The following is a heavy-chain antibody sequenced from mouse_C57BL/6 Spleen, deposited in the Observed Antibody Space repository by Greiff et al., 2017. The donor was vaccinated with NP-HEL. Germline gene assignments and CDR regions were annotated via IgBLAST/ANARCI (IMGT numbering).Heavy chain of an antibody. V-gene: IGHV5-16*01. CDR1: GFTFSDYY. J-gene: IGHJ4*01. CDR3: ARDRSNLMDY. Sequence: EVKVVESEGGLVQPGSSMKLSCTASGFTFSDYYMAWVRQVPEKGLEWVANINYDGSSTYYLDSLKSRFIISRDNAKNILYLQMSSLKSEDTATYYCARDRSNLMDYWGQGTSVTVSS. D-gene: IGHD2-5*01. CDR2: INYDGSST.